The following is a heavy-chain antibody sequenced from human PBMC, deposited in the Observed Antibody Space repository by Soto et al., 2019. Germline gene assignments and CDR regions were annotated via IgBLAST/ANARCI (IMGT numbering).Heavy chain of an antibody. V-gene: IGHV3-30*18. CDR2: ISYDGTNK. CDR1: GFIFTNYG. Sequence: QVQLVESGGGVVKPGRSLRLSCAASGFIFTNYGIHWVRQAPGKGLEWVAVISYDGTNKHYADSVKGRFTISRDNSKKTVCLQMNSLRSEDTAVYYWAKDEPSSSWGLGTLVTVSS. CDR3: AKDEPSSS. D-gene: IGHD6-13*01. J-gene: IGHJ4*02.